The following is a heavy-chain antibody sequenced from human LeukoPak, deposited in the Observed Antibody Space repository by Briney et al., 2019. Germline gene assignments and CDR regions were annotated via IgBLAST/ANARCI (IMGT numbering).Heavy chain of an antibody. D-gene: IGHD3-22*01. J-gene: IGHJ4*02. Sequence: PSETLSLTCTVSGGSISSYYWSWIRQPPGKGLEWIGHIYYSGSTNYNPLLKSRVTISVDTSKNQFSLKLSSVTAADTAVYYCARADSSGYYVGYWGQGTLVTVSS. CDR3: ARADSSGYYVGY. V-gene: IGHV4-59*01. CDR2: IYYSGST. CDR1: GGSISSYY.